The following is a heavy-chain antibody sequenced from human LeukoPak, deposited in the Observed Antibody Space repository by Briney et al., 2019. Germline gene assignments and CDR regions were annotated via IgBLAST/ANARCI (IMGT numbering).Heavy chain of an antibody. CDR2: ISGSGGST. Sequence: GGSLRLSCAASGFTFSSYAMSWVRQAPGKGLEWVSAISGSGGSTYYADSVKGRFTISRDNSKNTLYPQMNSLRAEDTAVYYCANQWLVRGPKDYWGQGTLVTVSS. D-gene: IGHD6-19*01. V-gene: IGHV3-23*01. CDR1: GFTFSSYA. J-gene: IGHJ4*02. CDR3: ANQWLVRGPKDY.